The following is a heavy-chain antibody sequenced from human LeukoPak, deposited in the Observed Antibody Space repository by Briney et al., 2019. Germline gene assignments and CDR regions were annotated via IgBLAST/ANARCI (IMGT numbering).Heavy chain of an antibody. CDR3: AREVFWSGNDAFDI. Sequence: SATLYLTCTASGGSISSYYWSWIRQPPGQGLEWIGYIYYSGSTNYNPPLKSRVTISVDTSKTQFSLKLSSVTAADTAVYYCAREVFWSGNDAFDIWGQGTMVTVSS. CDR2: IYYSGST. J-gene: IGHJ3*02. V-gene: IGHV4-59*01. CDR1: GGSISSYY. D-gene: IGHD3-3*01.